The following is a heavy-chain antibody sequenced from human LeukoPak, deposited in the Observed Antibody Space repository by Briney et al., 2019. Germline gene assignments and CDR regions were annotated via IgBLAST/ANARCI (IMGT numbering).Heavy chain of an antibody. D-gene: IGHD6-19*01. CDR2: INANSGTR. Sequence: GESLRLSCEASGFAFSFFAMSWLRQAPRKGLEWVSTINANSGTRSYPPPERRRFTTTRDNSKNTLYLQLNTLRAADTAVYYCANPISGGLAVTADWFAPWGQGTLVVVSS. CDR3: ANPISGGLAVTADWFAP. V-gene: IGHV3-23*01. J-gene: IGHJ5*01. CDR1: GFAFSFFA.